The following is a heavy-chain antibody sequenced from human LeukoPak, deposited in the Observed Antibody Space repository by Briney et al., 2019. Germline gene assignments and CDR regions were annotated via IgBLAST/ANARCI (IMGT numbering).Heavy chain of an antibody. D-gene: IGHD6-13*01. V-gene: IGHV1-69*01. CDR3: ARGGQQRAYYYYGMDV. J-gene: IGHJ6*02. CDR1: GGTFSSYA. Sequence: SVKVSCKASGGTFSSYAISWVRQAPGQGLEWMGGIIPIFGTANYAQKFQGRVTITADESTSTAYMELSSLRSEDTAVYYCARGGQQRAYYYYGMDVWGQGTTVTVSS. CDR2: IIPIFGTA.